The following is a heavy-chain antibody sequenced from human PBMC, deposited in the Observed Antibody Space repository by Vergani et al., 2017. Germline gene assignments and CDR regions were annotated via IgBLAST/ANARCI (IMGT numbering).Heavy chain of an antibody. CDR2: IYPGDSDT. D-gene: IGHD3-16*01. CDR3: ARWGGRADDYYYYGMDV. Sequence: EVQLVQSGAEVKTPGESLKISCKGSGYSFTSYWIGWVRQMPGKGLEWMGIIYPGDSDTRYSPSFQGQVTISADKSISTAYLQWSSLKASDTAMFYCARWGGRADDYYYYGMDVWGQGTTVTVSS. CDR1: GYSFTSYW. V-gene: IGHV5-51*03. J-gene: IGHJ6*02.